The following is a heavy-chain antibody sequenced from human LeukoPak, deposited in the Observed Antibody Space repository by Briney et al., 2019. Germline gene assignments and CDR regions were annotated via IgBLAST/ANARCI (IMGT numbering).Heavy chain of an antibody. CDR3: AREMKGYCSGGSCRLFQH. CDR1: GFTFISYW. V-gene: IGHV3-7*01. J-gene: IGHJ1*01. D-gene: IGHD2-15*01. CDR2: IKQDGSEK. Sequence: PGGSLRLSCAASGFTFISYWMSWVRQAPGKGLEWVANIKQDGSEKYYVDSVKGRFTISRDNAKNSLYLQMNSLRAEDTAVYYCAREMKGYCSGGSCRLFQHWGQGTLVTVSS.